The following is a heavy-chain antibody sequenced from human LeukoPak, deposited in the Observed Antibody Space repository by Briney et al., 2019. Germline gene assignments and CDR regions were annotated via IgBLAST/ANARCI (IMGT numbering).Heavy chain of an antibody. J-gene: IGHJ4*02. Sequence: SETLSLTCTVSGGSISSYYWSWIRQPPGKGLEWIGYIYYSGSTNYNPSLKSRVTISVDTSKNQFSLKLSSVTAADTAVYYCARGRSDAGTDYWGQGTLVTVSS. CDR1: GGSISSYY. D-gene: IGHD6-13*01. V-gene: IGHV4-59*01. CDR2: IYYSGST. CDR3: ARGRSDAGTDY.